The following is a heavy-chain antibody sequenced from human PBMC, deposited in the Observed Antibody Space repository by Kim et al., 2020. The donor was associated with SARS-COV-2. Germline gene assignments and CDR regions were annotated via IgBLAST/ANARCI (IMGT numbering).Heavy chain of an antibody. CDR2: ISYDGSNK. V-gene: IGHV3-30-3*01. D-gene: IGHD6-19*01. CDR3: ARDIPSIAVAIGLHAFDI. J-gene: IGHJ3*02. CDR1: GFTFSSYA. Sequence: GGSLRLSCAASGFTFSSYAMHWVRQAPGKGLEWVAVISYDGSNKYYADSVKGRFTISRDNSKNTLYLQMNSLRAEDTAVYYCARDIPSIAVAIGLHAFDIWGQGTMVTVSS.